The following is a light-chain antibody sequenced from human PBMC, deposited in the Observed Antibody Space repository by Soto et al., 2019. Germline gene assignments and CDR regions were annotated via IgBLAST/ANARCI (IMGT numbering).Light chain of an antibody. V-gene: IGLV1-40*01. Sequence: QSVLAQPPSVSGSPGQKVTISCTGSSSNIGAGYDLHWYQQLPGTAPELLLYGNSNRPSGVPDRFSGSKSGTSASLAITGLQAEDEADYYCQSYDSSLSAYVFGTGTKVTVL. CDR2: GNS. J-gene: IGLJ1*01. CDR1: SSNIGAGYD. CDR3: QSYDSSLSAYV.